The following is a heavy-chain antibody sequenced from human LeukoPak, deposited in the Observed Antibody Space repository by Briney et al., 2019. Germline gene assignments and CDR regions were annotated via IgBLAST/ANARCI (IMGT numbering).Heavy chain of an antibody. D-gene: IGHD2-8*01. CDR1: GFTFDDYA. CDR2: ISWDGGST. J-gene: IGHJ4*02. V-gene: IGHV3-43D*03. Sequence: GRSLRLSCAPSGFTFDDYAMDWVRQAPGKGLEWVSLISWDGGSTYYADSAKGRFTISRDNSKNSLYLQMNSLRAEDTALYYCAKVGVAKGGEEIDYWGQGTLVTVSS. CDR3: AKVGVAKGGEEIDY.